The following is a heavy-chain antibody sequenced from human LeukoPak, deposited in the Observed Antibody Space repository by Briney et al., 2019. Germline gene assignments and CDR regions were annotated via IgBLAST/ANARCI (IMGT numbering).Heavy chain of an antibody. Sequence: ASVKVSCKASGYTFTGYYMHWVRQAPGQGLEWMGWINPNSGGTNYAQKFQCRVTMTRDTSISTAYMELSRLRSDDTAVYYCARDFAGVNWFDPWGQGTLVTVSS. J-gene: IGHJ5*02. D-gene: IGHD7-27*01. V-gene: IGHV1-2*02. CDR3: ARDFAGVNWFDP. CDR2: INPNSGGT. CDR1: GYTFTGYY.